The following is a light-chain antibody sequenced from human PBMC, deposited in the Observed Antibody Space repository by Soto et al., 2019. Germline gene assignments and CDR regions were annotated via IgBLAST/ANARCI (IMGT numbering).Light chain of an antibody. V-gene: IGLV2-14*01. CDR3: NSYTINSTLV. CDR2: DVN. CDR1: SSDVGGYNY. Sequence: QSVLTQPASVSGSPGQSITISCTGTSSDVGGYNYVSWYQQHPGKAPKVMIYDVNNRPSGVSNRFSGSKSGNTASLTISGLQAEDEADYYCNSYTINSTLVFGGGTKVTVL. J-gene: IGLJ2*01.